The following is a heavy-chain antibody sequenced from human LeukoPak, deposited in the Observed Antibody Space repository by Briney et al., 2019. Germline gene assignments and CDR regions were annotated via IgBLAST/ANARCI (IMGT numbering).Heavy chain of an antibody. D-gene: IGHD3-16*02. Sequence: PGGSLRLSCAASGFTFSSYWMHWVRQAPGKGLVCVSRMNSDGSTTNYADSVKGRFTISRDNARNTVYLQMNSLRVEDTAVYYCARDYDYFWGSYRYPFDYWGQGTLVTVSS. CDR1: GFTFSSYW. J-gene: IGHJ4*02. CDR2: MNSDGSTT. CDR3: ARDYDYFWGSYRYPFDY. V-gene: IGHV3-74*01.